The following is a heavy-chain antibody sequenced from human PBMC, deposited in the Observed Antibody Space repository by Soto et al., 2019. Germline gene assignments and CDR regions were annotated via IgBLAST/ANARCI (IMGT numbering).Heavy chain of an antibody. CDR1: GFSLSNARMG. D-gene: IGHD2-15*01. V-gene: IGHV2-26*01. Sequence: QVTLKESGPVLVKPTETLTLTCTVSGFSLSNARMGVSWIRQPPGKALEWLAHIFSNDEKSYSTSLKSRLPIPKDTSKSKVVLTMTNMDPVDTATYSCARIWEYCSGGSCARFYAFDIWGQGRIVTVSS. CDR3: ARIWEYCSGGSCARFYAFDI. J-gene: IGHJ3*02. CDR2: IFSNDEK.